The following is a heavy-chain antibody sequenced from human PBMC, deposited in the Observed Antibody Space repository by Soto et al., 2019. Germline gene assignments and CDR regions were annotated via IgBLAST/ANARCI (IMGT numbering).Heavy chain of an antibody. V-gene: IGHV3-23*01. CDR2: ISGSGGST. CDR3: AKPRGSYGSGRFYYMYV. J-gene: IGHJ6*03. Sequence: EVQLLESGGGLVQPGGSLRLSCAASGFTFSSYAMSWVRQAPGKGLEWVSAISGSGGSTYYADSVKGRFTISRDNSKNALYLQMNSRRAEDTAVYYCAKPRGSYGSGRFYYMYVWGKGTTVTVSS. D-gene: IGHD3-10*01. CDR1: GFTFSSYA.